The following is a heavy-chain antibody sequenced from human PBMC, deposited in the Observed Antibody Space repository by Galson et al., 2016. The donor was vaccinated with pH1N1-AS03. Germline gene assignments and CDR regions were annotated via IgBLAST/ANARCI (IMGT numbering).Heavy chain of an antibody. Sequence: ETLSLTCDVSGGSVSSNTWWSWVRQPPGKGLEWIGEIHHRGTINYNPSLKSRVIISIDKSKNHFSLNLSPVTAADTAVYCCARKDLLNRWELLRGPFDVWGQGTMVTVSS. CDR2: IHHRGTI. CDR3: ARKDLLNRWELLRGPFDV. CDR1: GGSVSSNTW. D-gene: IGHD4-23*01. V-gene: IGHV4-4*01. J-gene: IGHJ3*01.